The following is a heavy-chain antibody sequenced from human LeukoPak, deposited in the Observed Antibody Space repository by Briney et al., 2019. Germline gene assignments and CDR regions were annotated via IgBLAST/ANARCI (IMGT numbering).Heavy chain of an antibody. J-gene: IGHJ1*01. CDR2: IYTSGST. Sequence: SETLSLTCTVSGGSISSYYWSWLRQPAGKGLEWIGRIYTSGSTNYSPSLKSRVTMSVDTSKNQFSLKLSSVTAADTALYYCARRRYYDGSGYLEWGQGTLLSVSS. V-gene: IGHV4-4*07. CDR1: GGSISSYY. CDR3: ARRRYYDGSGYLE. D-gene: IGHD3-22*01.